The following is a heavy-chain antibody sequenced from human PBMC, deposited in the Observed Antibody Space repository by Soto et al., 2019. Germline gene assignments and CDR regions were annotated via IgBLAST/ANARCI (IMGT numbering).Heavy chain of an antibody. CDR3: LGMAY. J-gene: IGHJ4*02. CDR1: GFSFSSYW. D-gene: IGHD3-3*01. CDR2: ITPDGSGK. Sequence: GGSLRLSCAGSGFSFSSYWMNWVRQAPGKGLEWVANITPDGSGKYYLDSVKGRFTISRDNAKNSLFLQMNSLRAEDTAVYYCLGMAYWGQGTLVTVSS. V-gene: IGHV3-7*01.